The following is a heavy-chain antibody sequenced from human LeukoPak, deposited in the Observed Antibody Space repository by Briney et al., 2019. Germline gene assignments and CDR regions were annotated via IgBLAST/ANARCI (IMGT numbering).Heavy chain of an antibody. CDR1: GGTFSSYA. V-gene: IGHV1-69*01. D-gene: IGHD2-2*01. Sequence: SVKVSCKASGGTFSSYAISWVRQAPGQGLEWMGGIIPVFGTANYAQKFQGRVTITADESTSTAYMELSSLRSEDTAVYYCARVGGYCSSTSCYEGRNYYYGMDVWGKGTTVTVSS. CDR3: ARVGGYCSSTSCYEGRNYYYGMDV. J-gene: IGHJ6*04. CDR2: IIPVFGTA.